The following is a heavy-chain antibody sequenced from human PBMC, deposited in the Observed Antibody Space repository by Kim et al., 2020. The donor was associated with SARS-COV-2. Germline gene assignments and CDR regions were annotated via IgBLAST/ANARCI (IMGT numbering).Heavy chain of an antibody. CDR3: AGLEHGPPYYYMDV. J-gene: IGHJ6*03. V-gene: IGHV4-4*02. CDR2: IYHSGST. Sequence: SETLSLTCAVSGGSISSSNWWSWVRQPPGKGLEWIGEIYHSGSTNYNPSLKSRVTISVDKSKNQFSLKLSSVTAADTAVYYCAGLEHGPPYYYMDVWGKGTTVTVSS. CDR1: GGSISSSNW.